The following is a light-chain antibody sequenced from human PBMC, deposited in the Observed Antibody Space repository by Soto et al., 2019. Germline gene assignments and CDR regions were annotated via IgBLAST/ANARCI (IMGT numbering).Light chain of an antibody. J-gene: IGLJ1*01. CDR3: CTYASTSTSLV. CDR2: EAN. V-gene: IGLV2-23*01. Sequence: QSVLTQPASVSWSPGQLITVSYTGTNIDGGSYNLISWYQQHPGKAPKLMIYEANKRPSGVSNRFSGSKSGNTASLTISGLQAEDEAEYFCCTYASTSTSLVFGTGTKV. CDR1: NIDGGSYNL.